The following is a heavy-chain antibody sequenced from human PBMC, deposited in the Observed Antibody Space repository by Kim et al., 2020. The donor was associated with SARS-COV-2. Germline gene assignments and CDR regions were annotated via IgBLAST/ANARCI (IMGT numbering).Heavy chain of an antibody. CDR2: INHSGST. J-gene: IGHJ4*02. D-gene: IGHD3-22*01. CDR3: ARVAVRNTNRLYYYDSSGYYRGVFDY. CDR1: GGSFSGYY. V-gene: IGHV4-34*01. Sequence: SETLSLTCAVYGGSFSGYYWSWIRQPPGKGLEWIGEINHSGSTNYNPSLKSRVTISVDTSKNQFSLKLSSVTAADTAVYYCARVAVRNTNRLYYYDSSGYYRGVFDYWGQETLVTVSS.